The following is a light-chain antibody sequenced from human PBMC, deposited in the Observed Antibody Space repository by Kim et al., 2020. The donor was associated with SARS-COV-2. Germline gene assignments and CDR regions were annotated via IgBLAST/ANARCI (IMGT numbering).Light chain of an antibody. CDR2: AAS. Sequence: AIRMTQSPSSFSASTGDRVTITCRASQGISSYLAWYQQKPGKAPKLLIYAASTLQSGVPSRFSGSGSGTDFTLTISCLQSEDFATYYCQQYYSYFYTFGQGTKLEI. J-gene: IGKJ2*01. CDR1: QGISSY. CDR3: QQYYSYFYT. V-gene: IGKV1-8*01.